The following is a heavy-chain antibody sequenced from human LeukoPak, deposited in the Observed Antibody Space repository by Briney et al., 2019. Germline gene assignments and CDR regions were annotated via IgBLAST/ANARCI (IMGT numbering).Heavy chain of an antibody. J-gene: IGHJ3*02. CDR1: GFTFSSYW. D-gene: IGHD3-10*01. V-gene: IGHV3-7*03. CDR3: ARRLIHFGNAFDI. CDR2: IKQDGSEK. Sequence: GGSLRLSCASSGFTFSSYWMSWVLQAPGKGLQWVANIKQDGSEKYYVDSVKGRFTISRDNAKNSLYLQMNSLRAEDTAVYYCARRLIHFGNAFDIWGQGTMVTVSS.